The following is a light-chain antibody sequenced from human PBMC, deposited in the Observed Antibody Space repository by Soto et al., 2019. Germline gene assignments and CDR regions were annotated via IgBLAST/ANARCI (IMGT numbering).Light chain of an antibody. CDR3: KQSYSTPVT. J-gene: IGKJ5*01. Sequence: DIQMTQSPSSLSASVGDRVTITCRARQTVSTSLNWYQQKPGKAPNLLIYAASSLQSGVPSRFSGRGSGTEFTLIISSLQPEDFATYYCKQSYSTPVTFGQGTRLQIK. CDR2: AAS. V-gene: IGKV1-39*01. CDR1: QTVSTS.